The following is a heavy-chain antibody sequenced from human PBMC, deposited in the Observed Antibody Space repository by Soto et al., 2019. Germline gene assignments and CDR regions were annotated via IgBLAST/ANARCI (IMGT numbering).Heavy chain of an antibody. Sequence: SETLSLTCTVSGGSISSFYWSWIRQPPGKGLEWIGYIYYSGSTNYNPSLKSRVTISVDTSKNQFSLKLSSVTAADTAVYYCAREGLTGTIGLYYYYGMDVWGQGTTVSVSS. CDR2: IYYSGST. V-gene: IGHV4-59*01. J-gene: IGHJ6*02. CDR1: GGSISSFY. D-gene: IGHD1-7*01. CDR3: AREGLTGTIGLYYYYGMDV.